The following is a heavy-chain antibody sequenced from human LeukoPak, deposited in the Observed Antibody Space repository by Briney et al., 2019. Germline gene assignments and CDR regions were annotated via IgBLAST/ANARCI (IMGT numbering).Heavy chain of an antibody. CDR2: IKQDGSEK. CDR1: GFTFSSYW. Sequence: GGSLRLSCAASGFTFSSYWMSWVRQAPGKGLEWVANIKQDGSEKYYVDSVKGRFTISRDNAKNSLYLQMNSLRAEDTAVYYCARGPGSDAHYFDHWGQGTLVSVSS. J-gene: IGHJ4*02. V-gene: IGHV3-7*01. D-gene: IGHD3-10*01. CDR3: ARGPGSDAHYFDH.